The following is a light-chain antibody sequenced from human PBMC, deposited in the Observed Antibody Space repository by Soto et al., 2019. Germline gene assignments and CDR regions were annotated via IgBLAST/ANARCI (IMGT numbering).Light chain of an antibody. CDR3: AAWDDSLSGPL. CDR1: SSNIGINY. Sequence: QSVLTQPPSASGTPGQRVTISCSGSSSNIGINYVYWYQQLPGTAPRLLIYTNNQRPSGVPDRFSGSKSGTSASLAISGLRSEDEADYYCAAWDDSLSGPLFGGGTKLTVL. J-gene: IGLJ3*02. V-gene: IGLV1-47*01. CDR2: TNN.